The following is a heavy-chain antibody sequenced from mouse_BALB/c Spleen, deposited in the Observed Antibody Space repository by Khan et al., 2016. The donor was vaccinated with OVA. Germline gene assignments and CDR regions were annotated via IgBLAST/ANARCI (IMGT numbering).Heavy chain of an antibody. J-gene: IGHJ3*01. D-gene: IGHD2-12*01. CDR2: IWSGGST. Sequence: QVQLKESGPGLVQPSQSLSITCTVSGFSLITYGVHWVRQSPGKGLEWLGVIWSGGSTDYNAAFMSRLSIPKDNSKSQVFFKMNSLQVDDTAICYCARNSYRYDFTYWGRGTLVTVSA. CDR3: ARNSYRYDFTY. V-gene: IGHV2-4-1*01. CDR1: GFSLITYG.